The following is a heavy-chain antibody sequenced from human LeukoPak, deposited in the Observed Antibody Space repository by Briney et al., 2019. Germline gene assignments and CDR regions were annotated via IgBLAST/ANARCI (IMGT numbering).Heavy chain of an antibody. D-gene: IGHD3-22*01. J-gene: IGHJ5*02. Sequence: ASVKVSCKASGYTFTSYAMHWVRQAPGQRLEWMGWINAGNGNTKYSQEFQGRVTITRDTSASTAYMELSSLRSEDTAVYYCARFGIVGRGGFDPWGQGTLVTVSS. CDR2: INAGNGNT. CDR3: ARFGIVGRGGFDP. V-gene: IGHV1-3*01. CDR1: GYTFTSYA.